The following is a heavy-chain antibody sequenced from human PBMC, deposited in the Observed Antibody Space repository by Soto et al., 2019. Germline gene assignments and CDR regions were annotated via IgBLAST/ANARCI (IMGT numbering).Heavy chain of an antibody. CDR2: IYYSGST. Sequence: PSETLSLTCTVSGGSISSSSYYWGWIRQPPGKGLEWIGSIYYSGSTYYNPSLKSRVTISVDTSKNQFSLKLSSVTAADTAVYYCARRWYSSSSPYYYYMDVWGKGTTVTVSS. D-gene: IGHD6-6*01. CDR1: GGSISSSSYY. J-gene: IGHJ6*03. CDR3: ARRWYSSSSPYYYYMDV. V-gene: IGHV4-39*01.